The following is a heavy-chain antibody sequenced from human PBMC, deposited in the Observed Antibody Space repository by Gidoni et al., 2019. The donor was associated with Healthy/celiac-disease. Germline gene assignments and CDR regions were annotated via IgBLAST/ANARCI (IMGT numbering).Heavy chain of an antibody. Sequence: VQLLESGGVLVQPGGSLCLSCSASLFPFSTFAIRWVRQAPGKGLEWVSDISGSGGRTYYEDSVKGRFTISRDNSKNTLYLQMNSLRAEDTAVYYCAKDRGLHIVVVTASKDPNPWGQGTLVTVSS. D-gene: IGHD2-21*02. J-gene: IGHJ5*02. V-gene: IGHV3-23*01. CDR2: ISGSGGRT. CDR1: LFPFSTFA. CDR3: AKDRGLHIVVVTASKDPNP.